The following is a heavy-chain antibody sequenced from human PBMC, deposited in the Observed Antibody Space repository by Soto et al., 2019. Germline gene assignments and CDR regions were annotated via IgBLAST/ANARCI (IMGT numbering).Heavy chain of an antibody. Sequence: ASVNFSCKVSGYTLTELSIHWVRQAPGKGLEWMGGFDPEDGETIYAQKFQGRVAMTEDTSTDTAYMELSSLRSEDTAVYYCATGLVTGYSSGWYHYFDYWGQGTLVTVSS. CDR1: GYTLTELS. CDR2: FDPEDGET. CDR3: ATGLVTGYSSGWYHYFDY. D-gene: IGHD6-19*01. V-gene: IGHV1-24*01. J-gene: IGHJ4*02.